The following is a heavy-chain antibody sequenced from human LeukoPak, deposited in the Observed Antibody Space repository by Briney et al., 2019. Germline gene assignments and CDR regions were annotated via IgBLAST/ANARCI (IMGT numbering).Heavy chain of an antibody. V-gene: IGHV3-74*01. J-gene: IGHJ4*02. CDR3: GRDYGGGWSHIDY. CDR1: GFTFSNSW. D-gene: IGHD6-19*01. CDR2: INSDGSST. Sequence: RGSLRLSCAASGFTFSNSWIHWVRQAPGKGLVWVSRINSDGSSTNYADSVKGRFTISRDNAKNTLYLQMNSLRAEDTGVYYCGRDYGGGWSHIDYWGQGTLVTVSS.